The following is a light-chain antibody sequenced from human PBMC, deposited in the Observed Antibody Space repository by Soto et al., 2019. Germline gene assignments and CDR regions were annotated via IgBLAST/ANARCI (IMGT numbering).Light chain of an antibody. CDR3: QQRSNWPPGRT. CDR1: QSVSSY. CDR2: DAS. J-gene: IGKJ1*01. Sequence: EIVLTQSLATLSLSPGERATLSCRASQSVSSYLAWYQQKPGQAPRLLIYDASNRATGIPARFSGSGSGTDFTLTISSLEPEDFAVYYCQQRSNWPPGRTFGQGTKVEIK. V-gene: IGKV3-11*01.